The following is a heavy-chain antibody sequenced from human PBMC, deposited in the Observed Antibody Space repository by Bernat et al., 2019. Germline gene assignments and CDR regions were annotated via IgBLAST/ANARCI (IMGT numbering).Heavy chain of an antibody. CDR3: AREGGNYYDSSGPNYYYYGMDV. CDR1: GGTFSSYA. J-gene: IGHJ6*02. Sequence: QVQLVQSGAEVKKPGSSVKVSCKASGGTFSSYAISWVRQAPGQGLEWMGGIIPIFGTANYEQKFQGRVTITADESTSTAYMELSSLRSEDTAVYYCAREGGNYYDSSGPNYYYYGMDVWGQGTTVTVSS. D-gene: IGHD3-22*01. V-gene: IGHV1-69*01. CDR2: IIPIFGTA.